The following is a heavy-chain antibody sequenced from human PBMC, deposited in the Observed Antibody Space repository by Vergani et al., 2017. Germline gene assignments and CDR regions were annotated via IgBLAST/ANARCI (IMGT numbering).Heavy chain of an antibody. CDR2: ISGSGGST. V-gene: IGHV3-23*04. CDR3: AKDNGVRQWLPDAFDI. CDR1: GFTFSSYA. Sequence: EVQLVESGGGLVQPGGSLRLSCAASGFTFSSYAMSWVRQAPGKGLEWVSAISGSGGSTYYADSVKGRFTISRDNSKNTLYLQMNSLRAEDQAVYYCAKDNGVRQWLPDAFDIWGQGTMVTVSS. D-gene: IGHD6-19*01. J-gene: IGHJ3*02.